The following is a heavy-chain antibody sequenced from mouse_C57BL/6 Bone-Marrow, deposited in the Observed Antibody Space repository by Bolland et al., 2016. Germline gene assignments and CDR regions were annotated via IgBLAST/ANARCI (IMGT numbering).Heavy chain of an antibody. D-gene: IGHD1-2*01. V-gene: IGHV1-15*01. CDR3: TRRLLRLDY. Sequence: TAYNQKFKGKAILTADKSSSTAYMELRSLTSEDSAVYYCTRRLLRLDYWGQGTLV. CDR2: T. J-gene: IGHJ3*01.